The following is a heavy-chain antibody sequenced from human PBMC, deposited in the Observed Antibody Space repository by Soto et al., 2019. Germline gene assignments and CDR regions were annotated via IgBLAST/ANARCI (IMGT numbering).Heavy chain of an antibody. V-gene: IGHV3-30-3*01. Sequence: QVQLVESGGGVVQPGRSLRLSCAASGFTFSSYAMDWVRQAPGKGLEWVAVISYDGSNKYYADSVKGRFTISRDNSKNTLYLQMNSLRAEDTAVFYCARAGPGFTSGWDYYYNGMDVWGQGTTVTVSS. CDR3: ARAGPGFTSGWDYYYNGMDV. D-gene: IGHD6-19*01. J-gene: IGHJ6*02. CDR2: ISYDGSNK. CDR1: GFTFSSYA.